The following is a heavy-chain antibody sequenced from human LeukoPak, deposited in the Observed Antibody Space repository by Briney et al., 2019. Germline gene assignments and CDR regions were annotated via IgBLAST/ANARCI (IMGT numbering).Heavy chain of an antibody. Sequence: GGSLRLSCAASGFTFSSYGMHWVRQAPGKGLEWVAFIRYDGSNKYYADSVKGRFTISRDNAKNSLYLQMNSLRTDDTALYFCARGSDHASGWPYYFHYWGQGALVTVSS. CDR2: IRYDGSNK. CDR3: ARGSDHASGWPYYFHY. D-gene: IGHD6-19*01. V-gene: IGHV3-30*02. J-gene: IGHJ4*02. CDR1: GFTFSSYG.